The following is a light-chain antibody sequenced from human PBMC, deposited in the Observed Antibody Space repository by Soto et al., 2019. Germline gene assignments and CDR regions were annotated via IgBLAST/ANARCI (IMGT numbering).Light chain of an antibody. J-gene: IGLJ1*01. CDR1: SSNIGARYD. Sequence: QDVVTQPPSVSGAPGQSVTISCTGSSSNIGARYDVHWYRHLPGAAPKLLLYGYNKRPAGVPERFSGSRSGTSASLVITGLQAEDEADYYCQCFDNSVTGYVFGTGTKLTVL. CDR2: GYN. V-gene: IGLV1-40*01. CDR3: QCFDNSVTGYV.